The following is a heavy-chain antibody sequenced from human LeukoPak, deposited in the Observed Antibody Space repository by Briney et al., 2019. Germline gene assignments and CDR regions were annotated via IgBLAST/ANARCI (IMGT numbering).Heavy chain of an antibody. CDR2: ITSGSSYI. D-gene: IGHD1-26*01. Sequence: GGSLRLSCAASGFTFSSYEMNWVRQAPGKGLEWVSSITSGSSYIYYADSVKGRFTISRDNAKNSLYLQMNSLRAEDTAVYYCARDPYSGSYGNYYYYFMDVWGKGTTVTISS. V-gene: IGHV3-21*01. J-gene: IGHJ6*03. CDR3: ARDPYSGSYGNYYYYFMDV. CDR1: GFTFSSYE.